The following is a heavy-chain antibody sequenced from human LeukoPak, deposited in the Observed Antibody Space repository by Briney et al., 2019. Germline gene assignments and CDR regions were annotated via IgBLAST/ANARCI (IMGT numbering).Heavy chain of an antibody. J-gene: IGHJ4*02. CDR2: INHSGST. Sequence: PSETLSLTCAVYGGSFSGYYWSWIRQPPGKGLEWIGEINHSGSTNYNPSLKSRVTISVDTSKNQFSLKLSSVTAADTAVYYCARGLNYYDSSGYYYGGITRRLYYFDYWGQGTLVTVSS. D-gene: IGHD3-22*01. V-gene: IGHV4-34*01. CDR3: ARGLNYYDSSGYYYGGITRRLYYFDY. CDR1: GGSFSGYY.